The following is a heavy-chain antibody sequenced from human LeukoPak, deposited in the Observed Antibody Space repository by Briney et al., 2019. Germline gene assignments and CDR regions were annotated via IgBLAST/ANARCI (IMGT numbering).Heavy chain of an antibody. CDR3: ARGLTIFGDVTVYYYYMDV. Sequence: GGSLRLSCAASEFTLITFAMNWVRQAPGKGLEWVSSISGRGDATDYADSVKGRFTISRDSSKNTVSLQMDSLRAEDTAVYYCARGLTIFGDVTVYYYYMDVWGKGTPVTVSS. D-gene: IGHD3-3*01. V-gene: IGHV3-23*01. CDR1: EFTLITFA. J-gene: IGHJ6*03. CDR2: ISGRGDAT.